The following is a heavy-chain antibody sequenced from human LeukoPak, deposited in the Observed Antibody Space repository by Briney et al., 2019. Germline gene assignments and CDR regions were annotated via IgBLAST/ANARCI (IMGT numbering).Heavy chain of an antibody. Sequence: GSLRLSCAASGFTVSSNYMSWVRQPPGKGLEWIGEINHSGSTNYNPSLKSRVTISVDTSKNQFSLKLSSVTAADTAVYYCARDLYGWSFDYWGQGTLVTVSS. CDR3: ARDLYGWSFDY. D-gene: IGHD6-19*01. V-gene: IGHV4-34*01. CDR1: GFTVSSNY. CDR2: INHSGST. J-gene: IGHJ4*02.